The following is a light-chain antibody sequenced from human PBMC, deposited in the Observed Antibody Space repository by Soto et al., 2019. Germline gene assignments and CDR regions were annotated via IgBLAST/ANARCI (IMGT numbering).Light chain of an antibody. V-gene: IGLV2-8*01. CDR3: TSYAGSNTVV. CDR2: EVT. CDR1: SSDVGGYNF. J-gene: IGLJ2*01. Sequence: QSALTQPPSASGSPGQSVTISCTGTSSDVGGYNFVSWYKQHPGKAPKLMIYEVTKRPSGGPDRFSGSKSGNTASLTVSGLQAEDEADYYCTSYAGSNTVVFGGGTQLAVL.